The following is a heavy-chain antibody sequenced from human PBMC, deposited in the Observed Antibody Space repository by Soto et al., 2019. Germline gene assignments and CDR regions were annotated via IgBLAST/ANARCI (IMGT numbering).Heavy chain of an antibody. V-gene: IGHV4-59*08. CDR1: GGSMSPHN. CDR3: ARHSKKTGDFDYYYGMDV. J-gene: IGHJ6*02. Sequence: SETLSLTCSVFGGSMSPHNWSWIRQSPGKGLEWIANIYYRGNTNYNPSLESRVTISIDTSKNQFSLKLNSLTAADTAVYYCARHSKKTGDFDYYYGMDVWGQGTTVTVSS. D-gene: IGHD7-27*01. CDR2: IYYRGNT.